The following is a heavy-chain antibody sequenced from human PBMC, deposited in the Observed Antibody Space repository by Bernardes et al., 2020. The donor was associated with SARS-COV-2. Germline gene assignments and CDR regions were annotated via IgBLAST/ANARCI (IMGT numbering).Heavy chain of an antibody. V-gene: IGHV3-23*01. J-gene: IGHJ4*02. CDR2: IDYTGIHT. D-gene: IGHD2-2*01. Sequence: GGSLRLSCAASTITFSSHAMNWVRQAPGKGLEWVSTIDYTGIHTYYADSVKGRFTISRDNSKNTLYLQMNSLRAEDTAIYYCAKRGYCSRSSCYGSFDYWGQGTLVSVSS. CDR1: TITFSSHA. CDR3: AKRGYCSRSSCYGSFDY.